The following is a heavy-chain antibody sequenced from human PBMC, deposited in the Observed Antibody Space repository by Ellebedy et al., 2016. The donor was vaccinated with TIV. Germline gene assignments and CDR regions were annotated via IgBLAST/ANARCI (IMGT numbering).Heavy chain of an antibody. CDR1: GFTVRSYY. J-gene: IGHJ5*01. V-gene: IGHV3-33*08. CDR2: IRNDGNNA. CDR3: ARWYGSGTYYLDP. D-gene: IGHD3-10*01. Sequence: LSLTCAASGFTVRSYYMSWVRQAPGKGLEWVAAIRNDGNNAYYADSVKGRFTISKENSKNTLYLQMNSLRAEDTALYYCARWYGSGTYYLDPWGQGTLVTVSS.